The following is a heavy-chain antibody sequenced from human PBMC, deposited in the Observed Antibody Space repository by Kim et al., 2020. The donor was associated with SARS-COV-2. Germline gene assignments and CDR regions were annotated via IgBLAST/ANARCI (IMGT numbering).Heavy chain of an antibody. D-gene: IGHD4-17*01. V-gene: IGHV3-73*01. J-gene: IGHJ4*02. CDR1: GFTFSASA. Sequence: GGSLRLSFAASGFTFSASAMHWVRQASGKGLEWVGRIRSKPNNYATSYAASVTGRFTISRDDSTNTVYLQMDSLKTDDTAVYFCSRHSGKHGDRGFDNWGQGTLVTVSS. CDR3: SRHSGKHGDRGFDN. CDR2: IRSKPNNYAT.